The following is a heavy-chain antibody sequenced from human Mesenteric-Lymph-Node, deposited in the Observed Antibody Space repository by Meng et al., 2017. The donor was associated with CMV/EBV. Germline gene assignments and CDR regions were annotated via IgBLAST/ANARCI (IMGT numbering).Heavy chain of an antibody. J-gene: IGHJ3*02. CDR3: ARHLTVGLDAFNI. Sequence: AAAGFTFSDYYMSWIRQAPGKGLEWVSYISSSGSTIYYADSVKGRFTISRDNAKNSLYLQMNSLRAEDTAVHYCARHLTVGLDAFNIWGQGTMVTVSS. CDR1: GFTFSDYY. CDR2: ISSSGSTI. V-gene: IGHV3-11*01.